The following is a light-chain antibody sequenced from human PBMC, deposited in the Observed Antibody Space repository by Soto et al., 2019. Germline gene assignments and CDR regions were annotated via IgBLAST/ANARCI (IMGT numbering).Light chain of an antibody. Sequence: QSVLIQPASVSGSPGQSITISCTGTSSDVGGSNYVSWYQHHPHRAPKLLIYEVSYRPSGVSNRFSGSKSGNMASLTISGLQAEDEADYYCSAYTSSHTLEVFGSGTKVTVL. V-gene: IGLV2-14*01. CDR2: EVS. J-gene: IGLJ1*01. CDR1: SSDVGGSNY. CDR3: SAYTSSHTLEV.